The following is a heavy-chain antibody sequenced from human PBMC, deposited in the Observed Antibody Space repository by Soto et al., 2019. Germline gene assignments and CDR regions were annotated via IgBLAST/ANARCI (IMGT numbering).Heavy chain of an antibody. V-gene: IGHV1-46*01. Sequence: ASVKVSCKASGYTFTSYYMHWVRQAPGQGLEWMGIINPSGGSTSYAQKFQGRVTMTRDTSTSTVYMELSSLRSEDTAVYYCARDPVEYSSSSGLYYYGMDVWGQGPTVTFSS. J-gene: IGHJ6*02. CDR3: ARDPVEYSSSSGLYYYGMDV. D-gene: IGHD6-6*01. CDR2: INPSGGST. CDR1: GYTFTSYY.